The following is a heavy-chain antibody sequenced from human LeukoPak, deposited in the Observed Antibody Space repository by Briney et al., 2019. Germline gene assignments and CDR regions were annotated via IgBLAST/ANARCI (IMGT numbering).Heavy chain of an antibody. CDR1: GYTFTGYY. V-gene: IGHV1-46*01. Sequence: ASVKVSCKASGYTFTGYYMHWVRQAPGQGLEWMGIINPSGGSTSYAQKFQGRVTMTRDTSTSTVYMELSNLRSDDTAVYYCASSLGYCSSTSCYAPVYWGQGTLVTVSS. J-gene: IGHJ4*02. D-gene: IGHD2-2*01. CDR3: ASSLGYCSSTSCYAPVY. CDR2: INPSGGST.